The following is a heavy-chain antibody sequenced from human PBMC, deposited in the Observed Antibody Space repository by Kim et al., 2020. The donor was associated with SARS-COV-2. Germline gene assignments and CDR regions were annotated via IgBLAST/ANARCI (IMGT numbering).Heavy chain of an antibody. CDR2: IYYSGST. Sequence: SETLSLTCTVSGGSISSYYWSWIRQPPGKGLEWIGYIYYSGSTNYNPSLKRRVTISVDTSKNQFSLKLSSVTAADTAVYYCARDETMCGVYYYGMDVWGQGTTVTVSS. CDR1: GGSISSYY. CDR3: ARDETMCGVYYYGMDV. D-gene: IGHD3-3*01. V-gene: IGHV4-59*01. J-gene: IGHJ6*02.